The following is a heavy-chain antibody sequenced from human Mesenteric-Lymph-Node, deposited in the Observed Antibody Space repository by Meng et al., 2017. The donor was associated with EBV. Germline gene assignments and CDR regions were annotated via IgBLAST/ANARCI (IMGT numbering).Heavy chain of an antibody. J-gene: IGHJ4*02. Sequence: QVQLVQSGAEVKKPGASVKVSCKPSGYFFTSYYIHWLRQAPGQGPEWMGVIDPSGATTTYAQKFQDRVTMTRDMSTSTVYMELNSLRSEDTTVYYCARDRRPGYCSYGNCYIDYWGQGTLVTVSS. D-gene: IGHD2-15*01. CDR2: IDPSGATT. CDR1: GYFFTSYY. CDR3: ARDRRPGYCSYGNCYIDY. V-gene: IGHV1-46*01.